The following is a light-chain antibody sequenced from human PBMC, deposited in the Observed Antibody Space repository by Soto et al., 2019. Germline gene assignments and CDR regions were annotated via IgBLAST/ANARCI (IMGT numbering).Light chain of an antibody. Sequence: VLAQPPSVSAPPRQRVTTSCTARSSNIGAGCDVHWYQQLSGTAPKLLIYGTSNRPSGAPDRYSGSKSGTSASLALTGPQAEDEADCSCQSYESSLSGSYGVFGGGTQLTVL. CDR3: QSYESSLSGSYGV. CDR2: GTS. CDR1: SSNIGAGCD. J-gene: IGLJ2*01. V-gene: IGLV1-40*01.